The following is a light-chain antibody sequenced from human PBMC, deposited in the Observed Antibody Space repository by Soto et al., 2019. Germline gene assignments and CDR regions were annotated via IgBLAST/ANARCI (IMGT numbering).Light chain of an antibody. Sequence: DIQMTQSPSTLSASVGDRVSFTCRASHYISMWLARYQQRPGKAQSLLITDASKLESGVPPRFNGSPSETEFHLTLRHLEADDFATYCRQQYNSFPWTFGLGTKVDIK. J-gene: IGKJ1*01. CDR2: DAS. V-gene: IGKV1-5*01. CDR1: HYISMW. CDR3: QQYNSFPWT.